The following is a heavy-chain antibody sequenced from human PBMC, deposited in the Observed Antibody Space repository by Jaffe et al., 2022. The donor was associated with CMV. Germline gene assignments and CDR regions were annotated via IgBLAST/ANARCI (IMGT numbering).Heavy chain of an antibody. CDR1: GFTFSSYG. V-gene: IGHV3-33*08. CDR2: IWYDGSNK. Sequence: QVQLVESGGGVVQPGRSLRLSCAASGFTFSSYGMHWVRQAPGKGLEWVAVIWYDGSNKYYADSVKGRFTISRDNSKNTLYLQMNSLRAEDTAVYYCAREFANYYGSGSGNWFDPWGQGTLVTVSS. CDR3: AREFANYYGSGSGNWFDP. J-gene: IGHJ5*02. D-gene: IGHD3-10*01.